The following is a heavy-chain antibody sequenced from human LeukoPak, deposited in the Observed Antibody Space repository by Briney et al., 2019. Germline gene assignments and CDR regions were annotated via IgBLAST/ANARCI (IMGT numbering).Heavy chain of an antibody. Sequence: GASVKVSCKASGYTFTGYYMHWVRQAPGQGLEWMGWINPNSGGTNYAQKLQGRVTMTTDTSTSTAYMELRSLRSDDTAVYYCARRAYSSGWCLYFDYWGQGTLVTVSS. CDR2: INPNSGGT. J-gene: IGHJ4*02. D-gene: IGHD6-19*01. CDR1: GYTFTGYY. V-gene: IGHV1-2*02. CDR3: ARRAYSSGWCLYFDY.